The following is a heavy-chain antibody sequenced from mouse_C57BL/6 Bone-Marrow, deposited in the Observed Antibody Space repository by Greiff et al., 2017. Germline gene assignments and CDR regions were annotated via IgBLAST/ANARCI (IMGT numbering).Heavy chain of an antibody. V-gene: IGHV14-4*01. J-gene: IGHJ2*01. Sequence: EVQLQQSGAELVRPGASVKLSCTASGFNIKDDYMHWVKQRPEQGLEWIGWIDPENGDTEYASKFQGKATITADTSSNTAYLQLSSLTSEDTAVYYCTTWGYYGSSVYFDYWGQGTTLTVSS. CDR3: TTWGYYGSSVYFDY. D-gene: IGHD1-1*01. CDR1: GFNIKDDY. CDR2: IDPENGDT.